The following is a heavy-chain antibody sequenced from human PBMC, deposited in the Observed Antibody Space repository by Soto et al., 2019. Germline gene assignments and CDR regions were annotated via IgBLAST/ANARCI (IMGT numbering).Heavy chain of an antibody. CDR1: GFTFSSYG. V-gene: IGHV3-7*01. CDR2: IKQDGSEK. D-gene: IGHD3-10*01. Sequence: PGGSLRLSCAASGFTFSSYGMSWVRQAPGKGLEWVANIKQDGSEKYYVDSVKGRFTISRDNAKNSLYLQMNSLRAEDTAVYYCARDAHYYYYYYMDVWGKGTTVTVSS. CDR3: ARDAHYYYYYYMDV. J-gene: IGHJ6*03.